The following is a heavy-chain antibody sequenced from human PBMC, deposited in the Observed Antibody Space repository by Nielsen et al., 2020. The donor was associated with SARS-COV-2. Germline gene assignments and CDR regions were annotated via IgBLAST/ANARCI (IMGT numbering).Heavy chain of an antibody. J-gene: IGHJ6*02. D-gene: IGHD3-22*01. V-gene: IGHV4-34*01. CDR2: INHSGST. Sequence: GSLRLSCAVYGGSFSGYYWSWIRQPPGKGLEWIGEINHSGSTNYNPSLKSRVTISVDTSKNQFSLKLSSVTAADTAVYYCARQHYYYDSSGRPADVWGQGTTVTVSS. CDR1: GGSFSGYY. CDR3: ARQHYYYDSSGRPADV.